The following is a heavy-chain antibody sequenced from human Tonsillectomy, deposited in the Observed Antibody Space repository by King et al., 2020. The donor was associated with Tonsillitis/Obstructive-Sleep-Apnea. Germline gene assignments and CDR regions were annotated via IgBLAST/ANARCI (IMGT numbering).Heavy chain of an antibody. CDR1: GFTFSSYG. CDR2: IWYDGSKK. J-gene: IGHJ6*03. D-gene: IGHD6-6*01. Sequence: VQLVESGGGVVQPGRSLRLSCAASGFTFSSYGMHWVRQAPGKGLEGVAVIWYDGSKKYYVDSVKGRFTISRDNSKNTLYLQMNSLRAEETAVYYCARDPFGSSTSYYKMAVWAKGTPATVPS. V-gene: IGHV3-33*01. CDR3: ARDPFGSSTSYYKMAV.